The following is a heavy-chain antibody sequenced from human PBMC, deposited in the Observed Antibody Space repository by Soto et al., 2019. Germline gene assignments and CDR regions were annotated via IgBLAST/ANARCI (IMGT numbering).Heavy chain of an antibody. V-gene: IGHV3-30*18. CDR1: GFTFSSYG. CDR2: ISYDGSNK. J-gene: IGHJ3*02. D-gene: IGHD5-12*01. Sequence: PGGSLRLSCAASGFTFSSYGMHWVRQAPGKGLEWVAVISYDGSNKYYADSVKGRFTISRDNSKNTLYLQMNSLRAEDTAVYYCAKDQRWLQLGNAFDIWGQGTMVTVSS. CDR3: AKDQRWLQLGNAFDI.